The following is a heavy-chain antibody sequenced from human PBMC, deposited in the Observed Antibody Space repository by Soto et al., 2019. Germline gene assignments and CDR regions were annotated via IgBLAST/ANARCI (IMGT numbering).Heavy chain of an antibody. CDR3: ARAKMVLSRYYFDS. Sequence: SETLSLTCTVSVGSISNFYWSWIRQPPGKGLEWIGYISYSGNTNYNPSLKSRVSISVDTSKNQLSLNLTSVTAADTAVYYCARAKMVLSRYYFDSWGQGTPVTVSS. CDR1: VGSISNFY. D-gene: IGHD2-8*01. CDR2: ISYSGNT. J-gene: IGHJ4*02. V-gene: IGHV4-59*01.